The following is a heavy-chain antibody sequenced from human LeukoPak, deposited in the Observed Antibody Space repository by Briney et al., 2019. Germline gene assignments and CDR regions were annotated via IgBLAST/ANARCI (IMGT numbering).Heavy chain of an antibody. CDR1: GFTFSRYW. V-gene: IGHV3-7*01. CDR2: IKQDGSGE. Sequence: GGSLRLSCAASGFTFSRYWMTWVRQAPGKGLEWVANIKQDGSGENYVDSVKGRFTISRDNAKKSLYLQMNSLRAEDTAVYYCARGCGLQSYYDSRCRYFDDWGQGTLVTVSS. J-gene: IGHJ4*02. CDR3: ARGCGLQSYYDSRCRYFDD. D-gene: IGHD3-22*01.